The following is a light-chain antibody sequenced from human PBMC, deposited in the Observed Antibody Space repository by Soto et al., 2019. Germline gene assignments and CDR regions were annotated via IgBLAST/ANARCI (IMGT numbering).Light chain of an antibody. J-gene: IGKJ5*01. V-gene: IGKV1-39*01. CDR2: GAS. CDR3: QQNYSTPLT. CDR1: QSVSSY. Sequence: DIQIAQSKSALSASLGDRVTITCRASQSVSSYLNWYQQKRGKAPRLLIYGASTMESGVPARFSGSGSGTDFTLTIGSLQPEDFASYYCQQNYSTPLTFGQGTRVDIK.